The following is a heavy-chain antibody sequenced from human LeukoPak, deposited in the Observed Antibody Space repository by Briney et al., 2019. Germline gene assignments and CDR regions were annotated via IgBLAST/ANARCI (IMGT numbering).Heavy chain of an antibody. V-gene: IGHV3-23*01. D-gene: IGHD1-26*01. CDR1: GFTFSDYY. Sequence: GGSLRLSCAASGFTFSDYYMSWVRQAPGKGLEWVSGISGSGGSTNYADSVKGRFTISRDNSKSTLYLQMNSLRAEDTAVYYCARGSYYGYYYFDYWGQGTLVTVSS. J-gene: IGHJ4*02. CDR3: ARGSYYGYYYFDY. CDR2: ISGSGGST.